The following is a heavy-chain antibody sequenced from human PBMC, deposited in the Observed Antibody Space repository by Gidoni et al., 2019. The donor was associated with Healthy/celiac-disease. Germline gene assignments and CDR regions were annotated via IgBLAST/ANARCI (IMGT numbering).Heavy chain of an antibody. V-gene: IGHV4-30-4*01. Sequence: QVQLQESGPGLVKPSQTLSLTCTAPGGSISSGDYYWSWIRQPPGKGLEWIGYIYYSGSTYYNPSLKSRVTISVDTSKNQFSLKLSSVTAADTAVYYCARDSSLNIVGAPYYYYGMDVWGQGTTVTVSS. CDR2: IYYSGST. CDR3: ARDSSLNIVGAPYYYYGMDV. J-gene: IGHJ6*02. D-gene: IGHD1-26*01. CDR1: GGSISSGDYY.